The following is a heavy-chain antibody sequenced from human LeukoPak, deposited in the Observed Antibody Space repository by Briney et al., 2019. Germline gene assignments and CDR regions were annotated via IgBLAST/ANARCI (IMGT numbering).Heavy chain of an antibody. J-gene: IGHJ4*02. Sequence: ASVKVSCKASGYTFTGYYMRWVRQAPGQGLEWMGWINPNSGGTNYAQKFQGRVTMTRDTSISTAYMELSRLRSDDTAVYYCARERTPSAIRLIDYWGQGTLVTVSS. V-gene: IGHV1-2*02. D-gene: IGHD1-14*01. CDR2: INPNSGGT. CDR1: GYTFTGYY. CDR3: ARERTPSAIRLIDY.